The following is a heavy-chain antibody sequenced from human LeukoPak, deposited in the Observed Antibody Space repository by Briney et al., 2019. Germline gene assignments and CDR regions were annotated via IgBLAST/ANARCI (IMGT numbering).Heavy chain of an antibody. CDR2: ISGSGGNT. J-gene: IGHJ4*02. D-gene: IGHD7-27*01. CDR1: GFTFSRYA. Sequence: AGSLRLSCAASGFTFSRYALSWVRQAAGKGLEWVSAISGSGGNTYYADSVKGRFTISKDNSKNTLYLQMNSLRDEDTAVYYCTKVSNWLDYWGQGTLGTVSS. CDR3: TKVSNWLDY. V-gene: IGHV3-23*01.